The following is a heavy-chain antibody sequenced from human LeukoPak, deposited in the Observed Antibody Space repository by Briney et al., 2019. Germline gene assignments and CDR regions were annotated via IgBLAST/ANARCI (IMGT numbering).Heavy chain of an antibody. D-gene: IGHD4-23*01. CDR3: ARARGGGNDLLDAFDI. CDR2: ISSSGSTI. CDR1: GFTFSTYN. Sequence: GGSLRLSCAASGFTFSTYNMNWVRQAPGKGLEWVSYISSSGSTIYYADSVKGRFTISRDNAKNSLYLQMNSLRAEDTAVYYCARARGGGNDLLDAFDIWGQGTMVTVSS. J-gene: IGHJ3*02. V-gene: IGHV3-48*03.